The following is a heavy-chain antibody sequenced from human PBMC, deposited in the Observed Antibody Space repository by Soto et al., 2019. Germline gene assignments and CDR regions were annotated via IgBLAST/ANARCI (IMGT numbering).Heavy chain of an antibody. Sequence: EVQLLESGGGLVRPGGSLRLSCAASGFTFSSYAMSWVRQAPGKGLEWVSAISGSGGSTYYADSVKGRFTISRDNSKNTLYLQMNSLRAEDTAVYYCAKDPYSSSWYEGLYYYYYGMDVWGQGTTVTVSS. CDR2: ISGSGGST. V-gene: IGHV3-23*01. CDR1: GFTFSSYA. CDR3: AKDPYSSSWYEGLYYYYYGMDV. D-gene: IGHD6-13*01. J-gene: IGHJ6*02.